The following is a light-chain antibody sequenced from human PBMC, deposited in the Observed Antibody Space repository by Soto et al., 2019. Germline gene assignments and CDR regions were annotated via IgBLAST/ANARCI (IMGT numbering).Light chain of an antibody. Sequence: EIVLTQSPGTLSLSPGERATLSCRASQSVSSSYLAWXXQXXGXXXRXXXXGXXSMATSIPDRFSRSGSGTEFTLNISSILFFYFAVYYCRYNNIWSPIIFG. V-gene: IGKV3-20*01. CDR2: GXX. CDR1: QSVSSSY. J-gene: IGKJ5*01. CDR3: RYNNIWSPII.